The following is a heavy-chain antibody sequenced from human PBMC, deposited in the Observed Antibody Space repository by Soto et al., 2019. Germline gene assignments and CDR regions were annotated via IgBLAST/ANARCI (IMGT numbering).Heavy chain of an antibody. CDR3: ARVARTGQYYFDF. V-gene: IGHV4-59*01. J-gene: IGHJ4*02. CDR1: GDSINFYH. CDR2: IYYTGST. D-gene: IGHD1-1*01. Sequence: SETLSLTCTVSGDSINFYHWTWIRQPPGKGLEWMEYIYYTGSTNYNPSLKSRVSISVDTSKNQFSLKLSSVTAADTVVYYCARVARTGQYYFDFWGQGALVTVS.